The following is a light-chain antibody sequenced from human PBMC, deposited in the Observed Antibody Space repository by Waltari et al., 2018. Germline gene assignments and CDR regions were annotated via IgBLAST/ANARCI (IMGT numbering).Light chain of an antibody. CDR3: QQSSSTPPWT. V-gene: IGKV1-39*01. CDR1: QTISSY. J-gene: IGKJ1*01. Sequence: DIQMTQSPSSLSASVGDRVTITCRASQTISSYLNWYQQKPGKAPHLLIYTASSLQSGVPSRFSGSRSGTDFTLTISSLQPEDFATYYCQQSSSTPPWTFGQGTKVEIK. CDR2: TAS.